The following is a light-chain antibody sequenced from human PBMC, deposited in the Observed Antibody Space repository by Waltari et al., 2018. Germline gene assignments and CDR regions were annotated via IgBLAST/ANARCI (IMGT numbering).Light chain of an antibody. CDR3: QQYNNWPPFT. CDR2: GAS. V-gene: IGKV3-15*01. Sequence: EIVMTQSPATLSVYPGERATLSCRASQSVSSKVAWYQQKLCQAPRLLIYGASTRATVIPARFSGSGSGTEFTLTISSLQSEDFALYYCQQYNNWPPFTFGQGTKLEIK. J-gene: IGKJ2*01. CDR1: QSVSSK.